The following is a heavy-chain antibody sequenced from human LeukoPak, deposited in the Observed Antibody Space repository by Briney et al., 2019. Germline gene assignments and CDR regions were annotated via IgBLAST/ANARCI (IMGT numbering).Heavy chain of an antibody. J-gene: IGHJ5*02. D-gene: IGHD3-22*01. Sequence: ASVKVSCKASGYTFTGYYMHWVRQAPGQGLEWMGWINPNSGGTNYAQKFQGRVTMIRDTSISTAYMELSRLRSDDTAVYYCAGDSYYDSSGLFDPWGQGTLVTVSS. CDR1: GYTFTGYY. CDR3: AGDSYYDSSGLFDP. V-gene: IGHV1-2*02. CDR2: INPNSGGT.